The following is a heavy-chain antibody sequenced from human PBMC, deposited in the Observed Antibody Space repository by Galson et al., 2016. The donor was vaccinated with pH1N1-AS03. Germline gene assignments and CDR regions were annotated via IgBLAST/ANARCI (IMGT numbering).Heavy chain of an antibody. V-gene: IGHV5-51*01. CDR3: ARLTLSSGWPCDY. J-gene: IGHJ4*01. D-gene: IGHD6-19*01. CDR2: IYLDDSDT. Sequence: QSGAEVKKPGESLKISCQGSGYSFTNYWIGWVRQMPGKGLEWMGIIYLDDSDTRYSPSFQGHVTISADKSISTAYLQWSSLKASDTAMYYCARLTLSSGWPCDYWGQGTLVTVSS. CDR1: GYSFTNYW.